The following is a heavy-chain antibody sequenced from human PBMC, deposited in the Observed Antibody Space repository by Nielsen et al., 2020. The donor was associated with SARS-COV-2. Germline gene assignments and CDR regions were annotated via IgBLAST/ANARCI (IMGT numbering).Heavy chain of an antibody. D-gene: IGHD6-19*01. CDR2: IGTAGDT. V-gene: IGHV3-13*01. J-gene: IGHJ6*02. Sequence: GGSLRLSCAASGFTFSSYDMHWVRQATGKGLEWVSAIGTAGDTYYPGSVKGRFTISRENAKNSLYLQMNSLRAGDTAVYYCARSIAVAGTYGFGYYYYGMDVWGQGTTVTVSS. CDR3: ARSIAVAGTYGFGYYYYGMDV. CDR1: GFTFSSYD.